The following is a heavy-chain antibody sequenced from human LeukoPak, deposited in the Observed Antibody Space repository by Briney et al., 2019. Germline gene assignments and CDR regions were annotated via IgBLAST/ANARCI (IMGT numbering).Heavy chain of an antibody. CDR3: AYGREVPGAFDI. D-gene: IGHD4-17*01. CDR2: IRYDGSNK. CDR1: GFTFSSYG. J-gene: IGHJ3*02. V-gene: IGHV3-30*02. Sequence: GGSLRLSCEASGFTFSSYGMHWVRQAPGKGLEWVAFIRYDGSNKYYADSVKGRFTISRDNSKNTLYLQMNSLRAEDTAVYYCAYGREVPGAFDIWGQGTMVTVSS.